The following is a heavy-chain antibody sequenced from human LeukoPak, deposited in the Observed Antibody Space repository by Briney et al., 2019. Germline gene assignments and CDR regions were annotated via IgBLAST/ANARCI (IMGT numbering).Heavy chain of an antibody. V-gene: IGHV4-59*01. D-gene: IGHD6-19*01. J-gene: IGHJ5*02. CDR1: GGSISSYY. CDR3: ARDQGYSSGPASWFDP. Sequence: SETLSLTCTVSGGSISSYYWSWIRQPPGKGLEWIGYIYYSGSTSYNPSLKSRVTISVDTSKNQFSLKLSSVTAADTAVYYCARDQGYSSGPASWFDPWGQGTLVTVSS. CDR2: IYYSGST.